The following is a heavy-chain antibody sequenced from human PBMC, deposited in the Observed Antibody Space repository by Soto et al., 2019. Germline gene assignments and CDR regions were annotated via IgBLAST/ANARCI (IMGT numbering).Heavy chain of an antibody. D-gene: IGHD3-10*01. V-gene: IGHV3-23*01. CDR3: AKEGVRDSSISLYFFDQ. J-gene: IGHJ4*02. Sequence: EVQLLDSGGGSVQPGGSLRLSCAASGFPFINYAMHWVRRAPGKGLEWVSAISGSGGRTYYGDSVKGRFTISRDNSKDTLYLHMNRLTAEDTAVYICAKEGVRDSSISLYFFDQWGQGTLVTVSS. CDR2: ISGSGGRT. CDR1: GFPFINYA.